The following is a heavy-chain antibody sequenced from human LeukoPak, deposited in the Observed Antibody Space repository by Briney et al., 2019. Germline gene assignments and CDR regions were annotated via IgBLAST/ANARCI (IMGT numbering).Heavy chain of an antibody. J-gene: IGHJ4*02. CDR2: ISAYNGNT. D-gene: IGHD3-3*01. CDR3: ARDLFGGTGNYDFWSGHHYYFDY. Sequence: GASVKVSCKASGYTFTSYGISWVRQAPGQGLEWMGWISAYNGNTNYAQKLQGRVTMTTDTSTSTAYMELRSLRSDDTAVYYCARDLFGGTGNYDFWSGHHYYFDYWGQGTLVTVSS. V-gene: IGHV1-18*01. CDR1: GYTFTSYG.